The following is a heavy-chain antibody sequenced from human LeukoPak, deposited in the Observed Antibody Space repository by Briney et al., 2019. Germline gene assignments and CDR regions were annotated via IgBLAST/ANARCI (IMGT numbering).Heavy chain of an antibody. Sequence: GGSLRLSCAASGFTVSSNYMSWVRQAPGKGLEWVSVIYSGGSTYNADSVKGRFTISRDNSKNTLYLQMNSLRAEDTAMYYCARDREGLAAAGPAWFWGQGTLVTVSS. J-gene: IGHJ4*02. V-gene: IGHV3-66*01. D-gene: IGHD6-25*01. CDR2: IYSGGST. CDR1: GFTVSSNY. CDR3: ARDREGLAAAGPAWF.